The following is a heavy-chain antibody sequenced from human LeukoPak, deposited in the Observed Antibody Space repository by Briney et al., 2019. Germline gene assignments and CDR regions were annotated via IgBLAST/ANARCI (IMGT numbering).Heavy chain of an antibody. Sequence: GASVKVSCKASGYTFTSYYMHWVRQAPGQGLEWMGIINPSGGSTSYAQKFQGRVTMTRDMSTSTVYMELSSLRSEDTAVYYCAREPTLGYCSSTSCYVLDYWGQGTLVTVSS. CDR1: GYTFTSYY. V-gene: IGHV1-46*01. CDR2: INPSGGST. CDR3: AREPTLGYCSSTSCYVLDY. D-gene: IGHD2-2*01. J-gene: IGHJ4*02.